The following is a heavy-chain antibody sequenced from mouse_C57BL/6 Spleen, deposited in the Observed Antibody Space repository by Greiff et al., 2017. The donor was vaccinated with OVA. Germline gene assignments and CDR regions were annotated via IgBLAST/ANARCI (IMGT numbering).Heavy chain of an antibody. Sequence: QVQLQQSGPGLVQPSQSLSITCTVSGFSLTSYGVHWVRQSPGKGLEWLGVIWRGGSTDYNAAFMSRLSITKDNSNSQVFFKMNSLQADDTAIYYCAKSLAPYYALDYWGQGTSVTVSS. J-gene: IGHJ4*01. CDR2: IWRGGST. CDR1: GFSLTSYG. CDR3: AKSLAPYYALDY. V-gene: IGHV2-5*01.